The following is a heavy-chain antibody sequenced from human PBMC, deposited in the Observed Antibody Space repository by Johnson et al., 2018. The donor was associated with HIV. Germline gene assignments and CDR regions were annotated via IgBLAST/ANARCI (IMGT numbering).Heavy chain of an antibody. V-gene: IGHV3-30-3*01. CDR2: ISHYGRNQ. J-gene: IGHJ3*02. D-gene: IGHD2-21*01. CDR3: ARDPSLPHVSIAADAFDI. CDR1: GFTFSSYA. Sequence: QMLLVESGGGAVQPGRSLRLSCEASGFTFSSYAMHWVRQAPGKGLEWVAVISHYGRNQKYADSVQGRFTISRDNSKNTLYLQMNSLRAEDTAVYYFARDPSLPHVSIAADAFDIWCQGTMVTVSS.